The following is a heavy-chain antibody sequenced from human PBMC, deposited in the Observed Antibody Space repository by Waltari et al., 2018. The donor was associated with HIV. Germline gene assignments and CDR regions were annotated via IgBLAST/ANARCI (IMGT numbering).Heavy chain of an antibody. Sequence: EVQLVGSGGGLLQPGGSLRLSCAASGFTFSCYRMNWVRQAPGKGLEWVSYISSSSSTIYYVDSVKGRFTISRDNAKNSLYLQMNSLRAEDTAVYYCARVEDFWSGYYFDPWGQGTLVTVSS. J-gene: IGHJ5*02. V-gene: IGHV3-48*01. CDR3: ARVEDFWSGYYFDP. CDR2: ISSSSSTI. CDR1: GFTFSCYR. D-gene: IGHD3-3*01.